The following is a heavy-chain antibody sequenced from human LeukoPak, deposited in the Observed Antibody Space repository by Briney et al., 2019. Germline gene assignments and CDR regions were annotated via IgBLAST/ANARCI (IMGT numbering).Heavy chain of an antibody. CDR3: ATASSRRIQLWLRSFDY. V-gene: IGHV1-69*02. CDR1: GGTFSSYT. Sequence: ASVKVSCKASGGTFSSYTISWVRQAPGQGLEWMGRIIPILGIANYAQKFQGRVTITADKSTSTAYMELSSLRSEDTAVYYCATASSRRIQLWLRSFDYWGQGTLVTVSS. CDR2: IIPILGIA. D-gene: IGHD5-18*01. J-gene: IGHJ4*02.